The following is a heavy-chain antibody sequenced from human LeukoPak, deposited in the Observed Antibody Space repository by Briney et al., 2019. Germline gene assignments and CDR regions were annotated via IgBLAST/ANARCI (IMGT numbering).Heavy chain of an antibody. Sequence: SGGSLRLSCAASGFTFSSYSMNWVRQAPGKGLEWVSSISSSSNYIYYADSVKGRFTISRDNAKNSLYLQMNSLRDEDTALYYCARDTHGSGWTINWFAPWGQGTLVTVSS. J-gene: IGHJ5*02. CDR1: GFTFSSYS. CDR3: ARDTHGSGWTINWFAP. D-gene: IGHD6-19*01. CDR2: ISSSSNYI. V-gene: IGHV3-21*06.